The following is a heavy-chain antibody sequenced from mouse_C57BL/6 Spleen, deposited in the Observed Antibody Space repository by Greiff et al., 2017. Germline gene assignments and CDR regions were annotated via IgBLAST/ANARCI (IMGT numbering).Heavy chain of an antibody. CDR1: GFTFRSYT. V-gene: IGHV5-9*01. D-gene: IGHD1-1*01. CDR3: ACSTVVPHYYAMDY. CDR2: LSGGGGNT. Sequence: VKLVESGGGLVKPGGSLKLSCAASGFTFRSYTMSWVRQTPEKRLEWVATLSGGGGNTYYPDSVKGRFTISRDNAKNTLYLQMSSLRSEDTALYYCACSTVVPHYYAMDYWGQGTSVTVSS. J-gene: IGHJ4*01.